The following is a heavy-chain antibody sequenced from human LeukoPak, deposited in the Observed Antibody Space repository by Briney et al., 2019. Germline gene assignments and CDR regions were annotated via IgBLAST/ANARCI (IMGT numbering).Heavy chain of an antibody. J-gene: IGHJ4*02. CDR3: ARESGATKIGQLLNY. D-gene: IGHD3-10*01. V-gene: IGHV3-30*02. Sequence: PGGSLRLSCTASGFTFRTSGMHWVRQAPGKGLEWVGFIQHDETEIYSADSVRGRFTFSRDNFKSTVRLQMNSLRVEDSAVYYCARESGATKIGQLLNYWGQGTLVSVSS. CDR1: GFTFRTSG. CDR2: IQHDETEI.